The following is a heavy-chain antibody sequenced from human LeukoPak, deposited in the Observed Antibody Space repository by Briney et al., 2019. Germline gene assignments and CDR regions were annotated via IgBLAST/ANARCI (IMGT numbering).Heavy chain of an antibody. Sequence: PGGSLRLSCAASGFTFSGSAMHWVRQASGKGLEWVGRIRSKANSYATAYAASVKGRFTISRDDSKNTLFLQMNSLKTEDTAVYYCTTDDGYCSSTSCYTANYYYMDVWGKGTSVTVSS. CDR2: IRSKANSYAT. CDR1: GFTFSGSA. V-gene: IGHV3-73*01. CDR3: TTDDGYCSSTSCYTANYYYMDV. D-gene: IGHD2-2*02. J-gene: IGHJ6*03.